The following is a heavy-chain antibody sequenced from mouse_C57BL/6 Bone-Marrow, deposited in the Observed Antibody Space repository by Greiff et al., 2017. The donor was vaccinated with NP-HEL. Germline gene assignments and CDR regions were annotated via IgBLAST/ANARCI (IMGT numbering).Heavy chain of an antibody. Sequence: VKLMESGAELARPGASVKLSCKASGYTFTSYGISWVKQRTGQGLEWIGEIYPRSGNTYYNEKFKGKATLTADKSSSTAYMELRSLTSEDSAVYFCARNPSWYFDVWGTGTTVTVSS. CDR1: GYTFTSYG. V-gene: IGHV1-81*01. J-gene: IGHJ1*03. CDR3: ARNPSWYFDV. CDR2: IYPRSGNT.